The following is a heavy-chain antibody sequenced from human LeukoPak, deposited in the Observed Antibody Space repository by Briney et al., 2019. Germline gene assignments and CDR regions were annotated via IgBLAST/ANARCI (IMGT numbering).Heavy chain of an antibody. CDR1: GFTFSSYA. D-gene: IGHD3-22*01. V-gene: IGHV3-23*01. J-gene: IGHJ4*02. CDR2: ISGSGGST. CDR3: AKDQRMGITMIASDY. Sequence: GGSLRLSCAASGFTFSSYAMSWVRQAPGKGLEWVSAISGSGGSTYYADSVKGRFTISRDNSKNTLYLQMNSLRAEDTAVYYCAKDQRMGITMIASDYWGQGTLVTVSS.